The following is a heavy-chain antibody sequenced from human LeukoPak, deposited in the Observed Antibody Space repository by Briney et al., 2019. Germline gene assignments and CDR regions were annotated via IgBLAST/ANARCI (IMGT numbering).Heavy chain of an antibody. V-gene: IGHV4-59*01. J-gene: IGHJ4*02. D-gene: IGHD3-3*01. CDR3: ARVYWRESYYDFWSGYYRGGRTEYYFDY. Sequence: SETLSLTCTVSGGSLSSYYWSWIRQPPGKGLEWIGYIYYSGSTNYNPSLKSRVTISVDTSKNQFSLKLSSVTAADTAVYYCARVYWRESYYDFWSGYYRGGRTEYYFDYWGQGTLVTVSS. CDR1: GGSLSSYY. CDR2: IYYSGST.